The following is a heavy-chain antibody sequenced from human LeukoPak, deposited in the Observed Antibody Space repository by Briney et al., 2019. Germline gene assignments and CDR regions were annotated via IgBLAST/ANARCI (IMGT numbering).Heavy chain of an antibody. CDR3: ARAGKDYYGSGSHLPFDY. CDR1: GGSISGYY. Sequence: SETLSLTCSVSGGSISGYYWSWIRQPAGKGLEWIGRIYTSGSTNYNPSLKSRVTISVDTSKNQFSLKLSSVTAADTAVYYCARAGKDYYGSGSHLPFDYWGQGTLVTVSS. V-gene: IGHV4-4*07. CDR2: IYTSGST. D-gene: IGHD3-10*01. J-gene: IGHJ4*02.